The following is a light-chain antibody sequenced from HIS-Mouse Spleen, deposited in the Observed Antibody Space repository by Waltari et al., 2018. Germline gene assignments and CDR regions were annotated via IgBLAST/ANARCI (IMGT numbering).Light chain of an antibody. V-gene: IGLV2-23*01. J-gene: IGLJ2*01. CDR1: SSDVGSYNL. CDR3: CSYAGSSPYVV. CDR2: EGS. Sequence: QSALTQPASVSGSPGQSITISCTGTSSDVGSYNLVSWYQQPPGKAPKLMIYEGSKRPSGVSNRFSGSKSGNTASLTISGLQAEDEADYYCCSYAGSSPYVVFGGGTKLT.